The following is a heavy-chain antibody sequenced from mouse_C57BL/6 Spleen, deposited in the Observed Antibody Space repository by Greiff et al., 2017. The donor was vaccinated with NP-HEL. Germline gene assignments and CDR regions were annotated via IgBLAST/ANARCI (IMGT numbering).Heavy chain of an antibody. V-gene: IGHV1-64*01. J-gene: IGHJ2*01. CDR2: INPNSGST. CDR3: ARVPNWDGDFDY. D-gene: IGHD4-1*01. Sequence: QVQLQQPGAELVKPGASVKLSCKASGYTFTSYWMHWVKQRPGQGLEWIGMINPNSGSTNYNEKFKSKATLTVDKSSSTAYMQLSSLTSEDSAVYYCARVPNWDGDFDYWGQGTTLTVSS. CDR1: GYTFTSYW.